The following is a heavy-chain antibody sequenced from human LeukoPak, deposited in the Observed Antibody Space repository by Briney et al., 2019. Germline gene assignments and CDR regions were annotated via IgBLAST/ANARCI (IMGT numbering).Heavy chain of an antibody. CDR1: GFTFSSFG. Sequence: PGGSLRLSCAASGFTFSSFGMHWVRQAPGKGLEWVAIIWYDGSNKYYADSVKGRFTISRDNSKNTLYLQMNSLRAEDTAVYYCGPTGGGNSFDYWGQGTLVTVSS. J-gene: IGHJ4*02. D-gene: IGHD2-15*01. V-gene: IGHV3-33*01. CDR3: GPTGGGNSFDY. CDR2: IWYDGSNK.